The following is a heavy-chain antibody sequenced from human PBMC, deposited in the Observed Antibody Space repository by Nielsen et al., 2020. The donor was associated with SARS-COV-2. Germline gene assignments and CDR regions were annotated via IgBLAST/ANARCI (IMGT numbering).Heavy chain of an antibody. D-gene: IGHD1-14*01. CDR1: GGSLSGFQ. V-gene: IGHV4-34*01. J-gene: IGHJ6*03. CDR2: INHSGDT. CDR3: ARGRNENDYMDV. Sequence: SETLSLTCVVYGGSLSGFQWKWIRQPPGEGLEWIAQINHSGDTKHNPSLKSRVTISVDTSKNQFSLKLSSVTAADTAVYYCARGRNENDYMDVWGSGTTVTMSS.